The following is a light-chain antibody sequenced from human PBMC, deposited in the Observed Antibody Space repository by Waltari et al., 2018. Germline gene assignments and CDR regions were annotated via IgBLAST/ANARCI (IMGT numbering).Light chain of an antibody. CDR1: QTLLNSNGYNY. CDR2: SGS. Sequence: DVVMIPSPPVLPVAPGGPTSISCRTSQTLLNSNGYNYLDWFLQKPGQSPQLLIYSGSNRASGVPDRFSGSGSGTEFTLNISRVEAEDVGIYYCMQALQSPLTFGGGTKVEIK. J-gene: IGKJ4*01. CDR3: MQALQSPLT. V-gene: IGKV2-28*01.